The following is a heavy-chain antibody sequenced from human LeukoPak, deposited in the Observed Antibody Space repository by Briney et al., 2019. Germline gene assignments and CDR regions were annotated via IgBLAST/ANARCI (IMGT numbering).Heavy chain of an antibody. Sequence: GGSLRLSCAASGFTFSSYAMSWVRQAPGKGLEWVSAISASGYSTYYADSVKGRFTISRDNSKNTLYLQMNSLRAEDTAVYYCVQEGPRGLAFDIWGQGTKVTVSS. CDR2: ISASGYST. CDR1: GFTFSSYA. J-gene: IGHJ3*02. CDR3: VQEGPRGLAFDI. V-gene: IGHV3-23*01.